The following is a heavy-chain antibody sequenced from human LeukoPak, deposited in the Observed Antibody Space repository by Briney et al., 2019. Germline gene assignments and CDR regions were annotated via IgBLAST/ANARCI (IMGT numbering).Heavy chain of an antibody. Sequence: GGSLRLSCAASGFTVSSNYMGWVRQAPGKGLEWVSVIYSGGSTYYADFVKGRFTISRDNSKNTLYLQMNSLRAEDTAVYYCARDLPNCSSTSCYPSDAFDIWGQGTMVTVSS. CDR1: GFTVSSNY. D-gene: IGHD2-2*01. J-gene: IGHJ3*02. CDR2: IYSGGST. V-gene: IGHV3-53*01. CDR3: ARDLPNCSSTSCYPSDAFDI.